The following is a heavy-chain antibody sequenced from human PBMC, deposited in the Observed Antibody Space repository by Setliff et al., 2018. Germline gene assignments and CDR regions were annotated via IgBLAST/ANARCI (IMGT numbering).Heavy chain of an antibody. Sequence: PVKVSCKASGGTLTTFTTYSLIWVRQAPGQGLEWMGGIIPITGTTNYAQRFQGRITISTDESSSTVYMEMSRLKSEDTAVYYCARGSIVGPTRGDFDFWGLGTLVTVS. CDR2: IIPITGTT. D-gene: IGHD1-26*01. CDR3: ARGSIVGPTRGDFDF. V-gene: IGHV1-69*16. CDR1: GGTLTTFTTYS. J-gene: IGHJ4*02.